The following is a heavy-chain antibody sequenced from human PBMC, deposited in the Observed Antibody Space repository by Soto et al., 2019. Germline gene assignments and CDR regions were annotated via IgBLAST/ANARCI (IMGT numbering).Heavy chain of an antibody. J-gene: IGHJ4*02. CDR2: IYPGGSDT. Sequence: PGESLKISCKGSGYTFTNYWIGWVRQMPGKGLEWMGIIYPGGSDTRYSPSFQGQVTISGDTSISTAYLEWNNLKASDTAMYYCARHQNGYPDYWRQRTLVTVSS. V-gene: IGHV5-51*01. CDR1: GYTFTNYW. CDR3: ARHQNGYPDY. D-gene: IGHD5-12*01.